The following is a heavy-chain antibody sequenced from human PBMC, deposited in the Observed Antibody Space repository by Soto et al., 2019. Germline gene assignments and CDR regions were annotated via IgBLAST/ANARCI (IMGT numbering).Heavy chain of an antibody. V-gene: IGHV3-48*02. D-gene: IGHD3-22*01. CDR1: GFTFSRFS. CDR3: ALHLDSSGFLRSGDYFDY. CDR2: ISTTGNTI. Sequence: GGSLRLSCVGSGFTFSRFSMNWVRQAPGKGLEWLSYISTTGNTIFYADSVKGRFTISRDNANNSLSLQMNSLRDEDTAVYYCALHLDSSGFLRSGDYFDYWGQGTLVTVSS. J-gene: IGHJ4*02.